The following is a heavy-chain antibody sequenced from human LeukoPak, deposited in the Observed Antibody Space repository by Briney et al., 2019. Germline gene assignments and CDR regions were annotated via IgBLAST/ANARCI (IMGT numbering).Heavy chain of an antibody. Sequence: ASVKVSCKASGYTFTGYYMHWVRQAPGQGLEWMGWINPNSGGTNYAQKFQGRVTMTRNTSISTAYMELSSLRSEDTAVYYCARAPSVRGKYPPRNYYMDVWGKGTTVTISS. CDR3: ARAPSVRGKYPPRNYYMDV. CDR1: GYTFTGYY. J-gene: IGHJ6*03. CDR2: INPNSGGT. V-gene: IGHV1-2*02. D-gene: IGHD3-10*02.